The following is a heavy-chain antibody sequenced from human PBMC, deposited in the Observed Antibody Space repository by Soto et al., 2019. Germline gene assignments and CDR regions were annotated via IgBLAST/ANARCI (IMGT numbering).Heavy chain of an antibody. CDR2: IYYSGNT. D-gene: IGHD5-12*01. CDR1: GGSIISSSYN. CDR3: ARGIVATSGWFDP. V-gene: IGHV4-39*01. Sequence: SETLSLTCPVSGGSIISSSYNWGWIRQPPGKGLEWIGTIYYSGNTYYNPSLKSRVTISVDTSKNQFSLKLNSATAADTAVYYCARGIVATSGWFDPWGQGTLVTVSS. J-gene: IGHJ5*02.